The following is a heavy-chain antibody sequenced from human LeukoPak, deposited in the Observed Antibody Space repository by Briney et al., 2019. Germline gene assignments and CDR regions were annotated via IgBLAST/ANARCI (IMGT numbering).Heavy chain of an antibody. V-gene: IGHV4-30-2*01. J-gene: IGHJ1*01. CDR2: IYHSGST. D-gene: IGHD3-10*01. Sequence: SQTESLTCAVSGGSISSGGYSWSWIRQPPGKGLEWIGYIYHSGSTYYNPSLKSRVTISVDRSKNQFSLKLSSVTAADTAVYYCARGSITMVRGVTVAEYFQHWGQGTLVTVSS. CDR3: ARGSITMVRGVTVAEYFQH. CDR1: GGSISSGGYS.